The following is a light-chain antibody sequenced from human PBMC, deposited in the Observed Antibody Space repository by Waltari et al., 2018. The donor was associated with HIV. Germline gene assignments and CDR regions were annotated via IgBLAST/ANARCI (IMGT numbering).Light chain of an antibody. Sequence: SSELTQDPAVSVTLGQTVRITCHGERLRSSSVNWYQHKPGQAPVLLFHGRHNRPYGTPDRFSASCSGDTGSLTITGAQAEDEADYYCDSRDRRGDRHVFGSGTRGTV. J-gene: IGLJ1*01. CDR3: DSRDRRGDRHV. CDR1: RLRSSS. V-gene: IGLV3-19*01. CDR2: GRH.